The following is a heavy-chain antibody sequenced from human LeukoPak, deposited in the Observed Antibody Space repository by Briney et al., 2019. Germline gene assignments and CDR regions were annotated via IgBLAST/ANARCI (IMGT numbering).Heavy chain of an antibody. Sequence: PSETLSLTCTVSGGSISNYHWNWIRQSPGKGLEWIGYIYYSGSTNYNPSLKSRVTISVDTSKNQFSLKLSSVTAADTAVYYCARLPGNNYGLGVFDYWGQGTLVTVSS. CDR2: IYYSGST. J-gene: IGHJ4*02. CDR3: ARLPGNNYGLGVFDY. CDR1: GGSISNYH. V-gene: IGHV4-59*08. D-gene: IGHD5-18*01.